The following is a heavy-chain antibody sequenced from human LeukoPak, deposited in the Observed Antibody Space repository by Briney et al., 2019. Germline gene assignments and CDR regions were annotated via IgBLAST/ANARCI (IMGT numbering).Heavy chain of an antibody. CDR2: IKYDGSEK. CDR1: GFTFSNYW. D-gene: IGHD3-3*01. J-gene: IGHJ4*02. V-gene: IGHV3-7*01. CDR3: ARVRTYEWFEIDY. Sequence: GGSLRLSCAASGFTFSNYWMNWVRQAPGKGLEWVANIKYDGSEKYYVDSVKGRFTISRDNAKNSLYLQMNSLRAEDTAVYYCARVRTYEWFEIDYWGQGILVTVSS.